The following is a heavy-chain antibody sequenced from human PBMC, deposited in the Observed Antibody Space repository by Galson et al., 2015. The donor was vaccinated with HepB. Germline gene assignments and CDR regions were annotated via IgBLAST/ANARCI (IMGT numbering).Heavy chain of an antibody. D-gene: IGHD1-26*01. J-gene: IGHJ6*02. Sequence: SLRLSCAASGFTFSSYGMHWVRQAPGKGLEWVAVISYDGSNKYYADSVKGRFTISRDNSKNTLYLQMNSLRAEDTAVYYCAKDKELLPANDDYYYYGMDVWGQGTTVTVSS. CDR1: GFTFSSYG. CDR3: AKDKELLPANDDYYYYGMDV. V-gene: IGHV3-30*18. CDR2: ISYDGSNK.